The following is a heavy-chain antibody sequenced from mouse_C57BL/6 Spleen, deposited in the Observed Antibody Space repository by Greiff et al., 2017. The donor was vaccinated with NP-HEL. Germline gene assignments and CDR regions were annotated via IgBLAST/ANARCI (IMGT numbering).Heavy chain of an antibody. Sequence: QVQLQQSGAELVKPGASVKMSCKASSYTFTSYWITWVKQRPGQGLEWIGDIYPGSGSTNYNEKFKSKATLTVDTSSSTAYMQLSSLTSEDSAVYYCARSDYSNYLYYFDYWGQGTTLTVSS. J-gene: IGHJ2*01. CDR2: IYPGSGST. CDR3: ARSDYSNYLYYFDY. CDR1: SYTFTSYW. D-gene: IGHD2-5*01. V-gene: IGHV1-55*01.